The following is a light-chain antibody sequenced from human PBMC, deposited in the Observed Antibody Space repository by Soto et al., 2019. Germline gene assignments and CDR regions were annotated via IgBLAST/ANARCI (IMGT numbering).Light chain of an antibody. CDR1: SSDVGSYNL. CDR2: EGS. J-gene: IGLJ1*01. CDR3: CSYAASYV. Sequence: QSVLTQPASVSGSPGQSITISCTGNSSDVGSYNLVSWYQQHPGKAPKLMIYEGSKRPSGVSNRFSGSKSGNTASLTISGLQAEDEADYYCCSYAASYVFGTGTKVTVL. V-gene: IGLV2-23*01.